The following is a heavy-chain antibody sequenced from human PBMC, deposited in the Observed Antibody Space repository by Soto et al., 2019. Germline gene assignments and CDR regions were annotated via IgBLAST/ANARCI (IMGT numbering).Heavy chain of an antibody. CDR2: INHSGST. D-gene: IGHD6-6*01. CDR1: GGSISGSYYY. CDR3: ARGFARGIAARPYNY. V-gene: IGHV4-34*01. Sequence: KTSETLSLTCAVSGGSISGSYYYWSWICQPPGKGLEWIGEINHSGSTNYNPSLKSRVTISVDTSKNQFSLKLSSVTAADTAVYYCARGFARGIAARPYNYWGQGTLVTVSS. J-gene: IGHJ4*02.